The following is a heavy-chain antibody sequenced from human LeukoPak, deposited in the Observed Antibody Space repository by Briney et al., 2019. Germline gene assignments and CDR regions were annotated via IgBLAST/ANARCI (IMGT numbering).Heavy chain of an antibody. CDR3: ARVGVNDVFDV. V-gene: IGHV3-64*01. CDR2: IDYKDGST. CDR1: GFTFSFYS. Sequence: GGSLRLSCAASGFTFSFYSMHWGRQAPGRVLEYVSAIDYKDGSTYYANSVKGRFTVSRDNSRNTLYLQMGSLGAEDMAVYYCARVGVNDVFDVWGQGTKVTVSS. D-gene: IGHD1-26*01. J-gene: IGHJ3*01.